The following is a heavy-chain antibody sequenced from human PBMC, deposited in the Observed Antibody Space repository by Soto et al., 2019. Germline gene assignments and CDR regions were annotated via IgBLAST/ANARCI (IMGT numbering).Heavy chain of an antibody. CDR1: GGSVRSGSYD. Sequence: SETLSLTCSVSGGSVRSGSYDWTWIRQPPGNGLEWIGYIDYSGSTNYNPSFKSRVTISVDTSKNQFSLKLSSVTAADTAVYYCARDQRLIDYNELTGVNRVYSGTDVWGQGTTVTVSS. J-gene: IGHJ6*02. CDR2: IDYSGST. V-gene: IGHV4-61*01. CDR3: ARDQRLIDYNELTGVNRVYSGTDV. D-gene: IGHD3-9*01.